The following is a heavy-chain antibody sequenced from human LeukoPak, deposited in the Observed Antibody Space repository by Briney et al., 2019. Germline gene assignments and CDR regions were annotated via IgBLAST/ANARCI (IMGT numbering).Heavy chain of an antibody. D-gene: IGHD6-19*01. Sequence: PVRCLRLSRAVSGFTSSSYGMKSVRQAPGKRLGRVACIRYAGSDKYYADCVKGRFTVSRDNSKNMVYLQMNSLRAEDTAVYYCAKKYSSGRRPYDYYMDVWGKGATVIVSS. CDR3: AKKYSSGRRPYDYYMDV. J-gene: IGHJ6*03. CDR2: IRYAGSDK. V-gene: IGHV3-30*02. CDR1: GFTSSSYG.